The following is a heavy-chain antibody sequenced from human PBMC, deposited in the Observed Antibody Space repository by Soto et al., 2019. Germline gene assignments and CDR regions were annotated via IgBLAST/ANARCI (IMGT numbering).Heavy chain of an antibody. J-gene: IGHJ5*02. D-gene: IGHD2-8*01. Sequence: GGSLRLSCAASGFTFSSYAMSWVRQAPGKGLEWVSAISGSGGSTYYADSVKGRFTISRDNSKNTLYLQMNSLRAEDTAVYYCAKDPHDSNTNNWFDPWGQGTLVTVSS. CDR3: AKDPHDSNTNNWFDP. V-gene: IGHV3-23*01. CDR1: GFTFSSYA. CDR2: ISGSGGST.